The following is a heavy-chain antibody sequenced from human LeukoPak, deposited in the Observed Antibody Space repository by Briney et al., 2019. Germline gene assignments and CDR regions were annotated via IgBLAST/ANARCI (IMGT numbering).Heavy chain of an antibody. D-gene: IGHD6-6*01. CDR2: IYTSGGT. Sequence: PSETLSLTCTVSGGSISSYYWSWIRQPAGKGLEWIGRIYTSGGTNYNPSLKSRVTMSVDTSKNQFSLKLSSVTAADTAVYYCARVESSSSLYYYYMDVWGKGTTVTVSS. V-gene: IGHV4-4*07. CDR1: GGSISSYY. J-gene: IGHJ6*03. CDR3: ARVESSSSLYYYYMDV.